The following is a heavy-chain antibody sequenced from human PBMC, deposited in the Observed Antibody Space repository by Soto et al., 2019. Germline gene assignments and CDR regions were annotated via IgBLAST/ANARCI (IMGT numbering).Heavy chain of an antibody. J-gene: IGHJ6*02. CDR1: GGTFSSYT. CDR3: AAQRDTAMEANYYYYGMDV. D-gene: IGHD5-18*01. Sequence: SVKVSCKASGGTFSSYTISWVRQARGQRLEWIGWIVVGSGNTNYAQKFQERVTITRDMSTSTAYMELSSLRSEDTAVYYCAAQRDTAMEANYYYYGMDVWGQGTTVTVSS. V-gene: IGHV1-58*02. CDR2: IVVGSGNT.